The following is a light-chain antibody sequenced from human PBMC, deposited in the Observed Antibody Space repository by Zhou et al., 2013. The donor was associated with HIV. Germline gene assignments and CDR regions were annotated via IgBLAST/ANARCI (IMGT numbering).Light chain of an antibody. CDR1: QSISSW. Sequence: DIQMTQSPSTLSASVGDRVTITCRASQSISSWLAWYQQKPGKAPKLLIYKASSLESGVPSRFSGSGSGTEFTLTISSLQPDDFATYFCQQYDIYSPTFGQGTKLEVK. CDR3: QQYDIYSPT. V-gene: IGKV1-5*03. CDR2: KAS. J-gene: IGKJ1*01.